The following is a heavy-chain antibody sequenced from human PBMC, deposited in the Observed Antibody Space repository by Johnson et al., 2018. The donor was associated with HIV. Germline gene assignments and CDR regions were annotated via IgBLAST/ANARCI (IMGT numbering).Heavy chain of an antibody. CDR3: AKDLGVAADPDAFDI. Sequence: EVQLVESGGGVVQPGRSLRLSCAASGFTVSSNYMSWVRQAPGKGLEWVSVIYSGGSTYYADSVKGRFTISRDNSKNTLYLQMNSLRAEDTAVYYCAKDLGVAADPDAFDIWGQGTMVTVSS. CDR1: GFTVSSNY. D-gene: IGHD6-13*01. CDR2: IYSGGST. V-gene: IGHV3-66*02. J-gene: IGHJ3*02.